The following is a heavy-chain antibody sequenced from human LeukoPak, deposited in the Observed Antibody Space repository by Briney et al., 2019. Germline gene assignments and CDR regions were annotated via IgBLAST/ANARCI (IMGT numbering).Heavy chain of an antibody. V-gene: IGHV3-7*01. CDR3: ASEIGGTWFGATPSGMDL. CDR2: IKQDGSEK. CDR1: GFTFSSYW. J-gene: IGHJ6*02. D-gene: IGHD3-16*01. Sequence: SGGSLRLSCAASGFTFSSYWMSWVRQAPGKGLEWVANIKQDGSEKYYVDSVKGRFTISRDNSKNSLYLQMNSLRAEDTAVYYCASEIGGTWFGATPSGMDLWGQGTTVTVSS.